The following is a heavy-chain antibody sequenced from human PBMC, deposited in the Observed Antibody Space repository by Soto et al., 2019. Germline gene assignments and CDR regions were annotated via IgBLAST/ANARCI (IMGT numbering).Heavy chain of an antibody. D-gene: IGHD2-15*01. CDR3: AKASDGGWPYYFDS. CDR1: GFTFSNYA. J-gene: IGHJ4*02. V-gene: IGHV3-23*01. Sequence: PGGSLRLSCAASGFTFSNYAMGWVRQAPGKGLEWVSTISSTADGTDYADSVKGRFTISRDNSKNTLYLQMNSLRAEDTAVYFCAKASDGGWPYYFDSWGQGALVTVSS. CDR2: ISSTADGT.